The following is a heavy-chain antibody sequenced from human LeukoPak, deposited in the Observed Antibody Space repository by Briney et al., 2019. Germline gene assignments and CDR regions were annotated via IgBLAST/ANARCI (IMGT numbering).Heavy chain of an antibody. CDR2: IIPIFGTA. J-gene: IGHJ4*02. CDR3: ARGNLDTYYYGSSGCFDY. V-gene: IGHV1-69*13. D-gene: IGHD3-22*01. Sequence: GASVKVSCKASGGTFSSYAISWVRQAPGQGLEWMGGIIPIFGTANYAQKFQGRVTITADESTSTAYMELSGLRSEDTAVCYCARGNLDTYYYGSSGCFDYWGQGTLVTVSS. CDR1: GGTFSSYA.